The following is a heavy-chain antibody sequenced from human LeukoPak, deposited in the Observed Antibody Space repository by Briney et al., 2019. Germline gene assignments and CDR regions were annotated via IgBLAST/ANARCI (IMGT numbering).Heavy chain of an antibody. V-gene: IGHV3-23*01. CDR3: AKDSKDYYDSSGYRY. CDR2: ISGSGDST. CDR1: GFPFSSYA. D-gene: IGHD3-22*01. Sequence: GGSLRLSCAASGFPFSSYAMSWVRQAPGKGLEWVSAISGSGDSTYYADSVKGRFTISRDNSKNTLYLQMNSLRAEDTAVYYCAKDSKDYYDSSGYRYWGQGTLVTVSS. J-gene: IGHJ4*02.